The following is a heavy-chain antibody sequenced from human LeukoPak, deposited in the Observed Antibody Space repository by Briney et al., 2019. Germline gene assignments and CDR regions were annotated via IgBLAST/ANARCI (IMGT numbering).Heavy chain of an antibody. Sequence: KPSETLSLTCTVSGGSISSGDYYWSWIRQPPGKGLEWIGYIYYSGSTYYNPSLKSRVTISVDTSKNQFSLKLSSVTAADTAVYYCAREVAGIVGAGSFDYWGQGTLVTVSS. CDR3: AREVAGIVGAGSFDY. CDR1: GGSISSGDYY. D-gene: IGHD1-26*01. CDR2: IYYSGST. J-gene: IGHJ4*02. V-gene: IGHV4-30-4*01.